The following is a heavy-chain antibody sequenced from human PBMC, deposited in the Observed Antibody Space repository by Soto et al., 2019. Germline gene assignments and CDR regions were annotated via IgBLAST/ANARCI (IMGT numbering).Heavy chain of an antibody. CDR2: IWYDGSNK. J-gene: IGHJ4*02. D-gene: IGHD6-19*01. CDR3: ARDSRRHMSGWYGQPDY. CDR1: GFTFSSYG. V-gene: IGHV3-33*01. Sequence: PGGSLRLSCAASGFTFSSYGMHWVRQAPGKGLEWVVVIWYDGSNKYYADSVKGRFTISRDNSKNTLYLQMNSLRAEDTAVYYCARDSRRHMSGWYGQPDYWGQGTLVTVS.